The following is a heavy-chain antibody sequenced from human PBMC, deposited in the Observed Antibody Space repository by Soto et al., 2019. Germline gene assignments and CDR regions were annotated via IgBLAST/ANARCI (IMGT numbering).Heavy chain of an antibody. Sequence: PSQTLSLTCAISGDSFSSNSAAWNWIRQSPSRGLEWLGRTYYRSKWYNDYAVSVKSRITINPDTSKNQFSLQLNSVTPEDTAVYYCTRGSQWLVPFYMDVWGKGTTVTVSS. CDR1: GDSFSSNSAA. V-gene: IGHV6-1*01. CDR3: TRGSQWLVPFYMDV. CDR2: TYYRSKWYN. D-gene: IGHD6-19*01. J-gene: IGHJ6*03.